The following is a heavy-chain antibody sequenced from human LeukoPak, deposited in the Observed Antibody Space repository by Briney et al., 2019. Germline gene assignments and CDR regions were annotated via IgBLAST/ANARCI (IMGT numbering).Heavy chain of an antibody. Sequence: SETLSLTCTVSGYSISSGYYWGWIRQPPGKGLEWIGSIYHSGSTYYNPSLKSRVTISVDRSQNQFSLKLSSVTAADTAVYYCARLYDNWFDPWAREPWSPSPQ. D-gene: IGHD2-2*02. CDR3: ARLYDNWFDP. J-gene: IGHJ5*02. CDR2: IYHSGST. V-gene: IGHV4-38-2*02. CDR1: GYSISSGYY.